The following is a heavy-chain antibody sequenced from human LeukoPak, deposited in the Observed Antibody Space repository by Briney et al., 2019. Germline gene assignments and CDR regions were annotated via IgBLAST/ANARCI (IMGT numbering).Heavy chain of an antibody. J-gene: IGHJ4*02. CDR2: IKSKAHGGTT. D-gene: IGHD1-1*01. CDR1: GFTFSNAW. V-gene: IGHV3-15*01. Sequence: GGSLRLSCAASGFTFSNAWMHWDRQAPGKGLEWVGRIKSKAHGGTTDYAAPVKGRFTISRDDSKNTLYLQMNSLKTEDTAVYYCWDTNWNGDWDYWGQGTLVTVSS. CDR3: WDTNWNGDWDY.